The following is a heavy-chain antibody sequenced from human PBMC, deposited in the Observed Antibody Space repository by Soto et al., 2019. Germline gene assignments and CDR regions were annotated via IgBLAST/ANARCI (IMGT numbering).Heavy chain of an antibody. J-gene: IGHJ5*02. CDR1: GFTFGDNA. Sequence: EVQLVESGGHMVQPGRSLRLSCTASGFTFGDNAMSWFRQAPGEGLEWVGFIRSRAYGGTTEYAASVKGRFTISREDSKSIAYLQMNSLKTEDTALYYCTRGWIFGPLINWFDPWGQGTLVTVSS. D-gene: IGHD3-3*01. V-gene: IGHV3-49*03. CDR3: TRGWIFGPLINWFDP. CDR2: IRSRAYGGTT.